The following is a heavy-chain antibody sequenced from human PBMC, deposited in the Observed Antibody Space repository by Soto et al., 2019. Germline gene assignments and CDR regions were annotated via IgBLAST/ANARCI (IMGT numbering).Heavy chain of an antibody. CDR3: TCCGHDYKIDN. D-gene: IGHD2-21*01. CDR1: GASISSRTW. CDR2: MYHNGGS. Sequence: QVQLQESGPGLVKPSETLSLTCAVSGASISSRTWWTWVRQSPGKGLEWIGEMYHNGGSNYNPSLKSRVAISTDTSKNQFSLTLTSVTAADTAMYCCTCCGHDYKIDNWGQGSLVTVSS. J-gene: IGHJ4*02. V-gene: IGHV4-4*01.